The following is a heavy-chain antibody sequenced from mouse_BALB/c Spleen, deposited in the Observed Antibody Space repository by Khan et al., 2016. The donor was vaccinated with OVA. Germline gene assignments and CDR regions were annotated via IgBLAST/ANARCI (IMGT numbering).Heavy chain of an antibody. J-gene: IGHJ4*01. V-gene: IGHV1-87*01. CDR3: ERSLPGYAMDY. CDR1: GYTFSNSW. Sequence: QIQLVQSGAELARPGASVKLSCKASGYTFSNSWMQWVKQRPGQGLEWMGAIYPGDGDTRYTQKFKGKATFTADKSSRTAYMQLSSLTSEDSAVFYCERSLPGYAMDYWGQGTSVTVSS. CDR2: IYPGDGDT.